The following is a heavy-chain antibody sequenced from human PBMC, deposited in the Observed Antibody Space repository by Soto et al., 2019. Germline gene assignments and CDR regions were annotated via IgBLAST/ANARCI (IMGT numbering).Heavy chain of an antibody. J-gene: IGHJ3*01. Sequence: QVQLVQSGAEVKKPGASVKVSCKASGYTFTSYDISWVRQAPGQGREWMGWISAHNGNTNSARKLQGRVTMTTDTSTSTAYMQLRSLRSDDTAVYYCAEGMVPPPLTTTGFDTFDFWGQGTMVTVSS. D-gene: IGHD4-17*01. V-gene: IGHV1-18*01. CDR2: ISAHNGNT. CDR1: GYTFTSYD. CDR3: AEGMVPPPLTTTGFDTFDF.